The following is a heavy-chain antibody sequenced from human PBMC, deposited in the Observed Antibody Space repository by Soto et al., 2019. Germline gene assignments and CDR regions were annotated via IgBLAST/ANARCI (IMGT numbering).Heavy chain of an antibody. J-gene: IGHJ5*02. V-gene: IGHV1-18*01. CDR1: GYTFTSYG. CDR2: ISAYNGNT. Sequence: VQLVQSGAEVKKRGASVKVSCKASGYTFTSYGISWVRQAPGQGLEWMGWISAYNGNTKYAQKFQGRVTMTTDTSTSTAYMELRSLRAHDTAAYYCARESACGGSCLWFDPWGQGTLVTVSP. CDR3: ARESACGGSCLWFDP. D-gene: IGHD2-15*01.